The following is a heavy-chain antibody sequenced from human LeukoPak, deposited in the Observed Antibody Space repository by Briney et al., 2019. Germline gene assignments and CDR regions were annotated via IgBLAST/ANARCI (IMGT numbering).Heavy chain of an antibody. CDR3: AKDGNTVTIFDY. CDR1: GFTFGSYG. V-gene: IGHV3-30*18. Sequence: GGSLRLFCAASGFTFGSYGMHWARQAPGKGLEWVAVVSFDGRTKYYAGSVKGRFTISRDNSQNTLYLQMNSLRAEDTAVYYCAKDGNTVTIFDYWGRGTLVTVSS. D-gene: IGHD4-17*01. CDR2: VSFDGRTK. J-gene: IGHJ4*02.